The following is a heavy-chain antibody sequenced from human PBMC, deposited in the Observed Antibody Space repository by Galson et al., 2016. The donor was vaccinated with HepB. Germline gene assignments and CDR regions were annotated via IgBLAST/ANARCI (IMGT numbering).Heavy chain of an antibody. V-gene: IGHV3-23*01. D-gene: IGHD2-15*01. CDR2: ISGDGGTT. CDR3: AKRRTYCSGGRCHSGWFDP. Sequence: SLRLSCAASGFTFSSYAMSWVRQAPGKGLEWVSGISGDGGTTYYKDSVKGRFTISRDNSKNTLYLQMDSLRADEPAVYYCAKRRTYCSGGRCHSGWFDPWGQGTLVTVSS. CDR1: GFTFSSYA. J-gene: IGHJ5*02.